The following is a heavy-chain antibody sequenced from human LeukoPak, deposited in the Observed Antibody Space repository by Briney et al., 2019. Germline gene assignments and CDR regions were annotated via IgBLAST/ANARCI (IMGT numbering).Heavy chain of an antibody. D-gene: IGHD4-17*01. J-gene: IGHJ3*02. CDR2: IAGNGDNT. Sequence: GGSLRLSCAVSGFTFSSYSMHWVRQAPGKGLEFVAAIAGNGDNTYYADSVKGRFTISRDISKNTLYLQMGSLRAEDMAVYYCARVGNYGSAFDIWGQGTMVTFSS. V-gene: IGHV3-64*02. CDR3: ARVGNYGSAFDI. CDR1: GFTFSSYS.